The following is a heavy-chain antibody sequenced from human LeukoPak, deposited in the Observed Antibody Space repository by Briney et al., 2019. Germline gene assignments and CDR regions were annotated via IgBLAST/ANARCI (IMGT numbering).Heavy chain of an antibody. CDR1: GYTFTGYY. CDR2: INPNSGGT. V-gene: IGHV1-2*02. J-gene: IGHJ4*02. Sequence: ASVKVSCKASGYTFTGYYMHWVRQAPGQGLEWMGWINPNSGGTNYAQKFQGRVTMTRDTSISTAYMELSRLRSDDTAVYYCAREGSGSYTGFDYWGQGTLVTVPS. D-gene: IGHD1-26*01. CDR3: AREGSGSYTGFDY.